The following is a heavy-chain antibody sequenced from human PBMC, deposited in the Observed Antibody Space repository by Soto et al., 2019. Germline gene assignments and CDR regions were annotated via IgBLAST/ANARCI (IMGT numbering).Heavy chain of an antibody. CDR3: ARGRVRCTGGFCYSSHWWGMDI. D-gene: IGHD2-15*01. CDR2: ISATNGNT. Sequence: QAQLVQSGAEVKKPGASLNISCKASGYKFTTYGITWVRQAPGQGLEWMGWISATNGNTNFAPKLQGRFTMTVDPTASSPYWGLRSLASHDTDIYCGARGRVRCTGGFCYSSHWWGMDIWWEGT. CDR1: GYKFTTYG. J-gene: IGHJ6*01. V-gene: IGHV1-18*01.